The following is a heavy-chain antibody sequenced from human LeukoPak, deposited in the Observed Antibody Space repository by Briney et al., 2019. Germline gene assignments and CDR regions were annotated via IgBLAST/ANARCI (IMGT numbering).Heavy chain of an antibody. CDR3: ARDLYYYDSSGHDY. CDR2: ISAYNGNT. D-gene: IGHD3-22*01. J-gene: IGHJ4*02. Sequence: ASVKVSCKASGYTFTSYGISCVRQAPGQGLEWMGWISAYNGNTNYAQKLQGRVTMTTDTSTSTAYMELRSLRSDDTAVYYCARDLYYYDSSGHDYWDQGTLVTVSS. CDR1: GYTFTSYG. V-gene: IGHV1-18*01.